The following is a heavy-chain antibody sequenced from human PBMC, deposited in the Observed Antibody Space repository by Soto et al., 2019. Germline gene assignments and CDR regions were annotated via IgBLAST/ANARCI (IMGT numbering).Heavy chain of an antibody. Sequence: SETLSLTCTVSGGSISSSSYYWGWIRQPPGKGLEWIGSIYYSGSTYYKQSLKSRVTISVDTSKNQFSLKLSSVTAADTAVYYCARESYYGSGATVVGYWGLGTLVTVSS. CDR3: ARESYYGSGATVVGY. CDR2: IYYSGST. V-gene: IGHV4-39*02. CDR1: GGSISSSSYY. D-gene: IGHD3-10*01. J-gene: IGHJ4*02.